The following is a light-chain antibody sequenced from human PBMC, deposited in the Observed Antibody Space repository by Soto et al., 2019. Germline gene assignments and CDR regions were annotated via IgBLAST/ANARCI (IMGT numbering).Light chain of an antibody. CDR2: DAS. J-gene: IGKJ1*01. CDR3: QQYGSSPPT. Sequence: EILMTQSPATLSVSPGERATLSCRASQSVSSYLAWYQQKPGQAPRLLIYDASNRATGIPARFSGSGSGTDFTLTISSLEPEDFAVYYCQQYGSSPPTFGQGTKVDIK. CDR1: QSVSSY. V-gene: IGKV3-11*01.